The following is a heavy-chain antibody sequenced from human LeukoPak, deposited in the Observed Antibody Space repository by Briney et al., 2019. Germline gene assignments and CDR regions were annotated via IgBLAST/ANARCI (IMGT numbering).Heavy chain of an antibody. CDR2: ISSSGSTI. CDR3: ARAQSQVYDFWSGSEYYFDY. CDR1: GFTFSDYY. J-gene: IGHJ4*02. Sequence: GGSLRLSCAASGFTFSDYYMSWIRQAPGKGLEWVSYISSSGSTIYYADSVKGRFTISRDNAKNSLYLQMNSLRAEDTAVYYCARAQSQVYDFWSGSEYYFDYWGQGTLVTVSS. V-gene: IGHV3-11*01. D-gene: IGHD3-3*01.